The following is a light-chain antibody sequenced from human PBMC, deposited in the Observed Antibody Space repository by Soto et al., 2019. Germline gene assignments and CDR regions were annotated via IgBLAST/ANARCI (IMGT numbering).Light chain of an antibody. CDR2: DAS. J-gene: IGKJ5*01. CDR1: QGISSA. V-gene: IGKV1-13*02. CDR3: QQFDSYPST. Sequence: AIQLTQSPSSLSAFVGDRVIITCRASQGISSALAWYQQKPGKAPKLLIYDASNLENGVPSRFSGSGSGTDFTLTISSLQPEDSATFYCQQFDSYPSTLGQGTRLEI.